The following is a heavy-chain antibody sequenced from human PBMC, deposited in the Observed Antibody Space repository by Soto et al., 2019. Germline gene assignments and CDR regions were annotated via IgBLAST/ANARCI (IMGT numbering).Heavy chain of an antibody. D-gene: IGHD3-22*01. CDR1: GFTFSSYG. CDR2: ISYDGSNK. CDR3: AKDVFPSNSYYYDSSGYFLSSYFDY. J-gene: IGHJ4*02. V-gene: IGHV3-30*18. Sequence: GGSLRLSCAASGFTFSSYGMHWVRQAPGKGLEWVAVISYDGSNKYYADSVKGRFTISRDNSKNTLYLQMNSLRAEDTAVYYCAKDVFPSNSYYYDSSGYFLSSYFDYWGQGTLVTVSS.